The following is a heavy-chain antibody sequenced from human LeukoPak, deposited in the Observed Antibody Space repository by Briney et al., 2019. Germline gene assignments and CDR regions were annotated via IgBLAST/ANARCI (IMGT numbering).Heavy chain of an antibody. CDR3: AKSPGWGDLDY. Sequence: PGGSLRLSCAASGFTFSNYAMNWVRQAPGKGLEWVSAIGGSGGSTYYADSVKGRFTISRDNSKNTLYLQMDSLRAEDTAVYYYAKSPGWGDLDYWGQGTLVTVSS. CDR2: IGGSGGST. J-gene: IGHJ4*02. D-gene: IGHD3-16*01. V-gene: IGHV3-23*01. CDR1: GFTFSNYA.